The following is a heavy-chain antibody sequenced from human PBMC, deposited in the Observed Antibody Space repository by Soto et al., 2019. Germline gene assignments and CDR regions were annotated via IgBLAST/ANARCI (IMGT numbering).Heavy chain of an antibody. CDR1: GFTFSDYA. Sequence: EVQLLESGGGLVQPGGSLRLSCAASGFTFSDYAMSWVRQAPGKGLEWVSSISHTGLNTYYADSVKGRFTVSRDNSKNTLYLQMNRLRADDTALYYCAKQGLAQYYSDYWGQGTLVTVSS. CDR3: AKQGLAQYYSDY. D-gene: IGHD6-19*01. J-gene: IGHJ4*02. V-gene: IGHV3-23*01. CDR2: ISHTGLNT.